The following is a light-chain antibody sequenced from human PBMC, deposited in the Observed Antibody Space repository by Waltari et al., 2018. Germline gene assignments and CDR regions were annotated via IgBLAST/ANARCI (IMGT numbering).Light chain of an antibody. Sequence: DIQLTQSPSFLSASVGDRVTITCRASQGISSYLAWYQQKPGKAPKLLIYAASTLQSGVPSRFSGSGSGTEFTLTISSLQPEDFATYYCQQLNSYPPTCGQGTRLEIK. V-gene: IGKV1-9*01. CDR3: QQLNSYPPT. J-gene: IGKJ5*01. CDR2: AAS. CDR1: QGISSY.